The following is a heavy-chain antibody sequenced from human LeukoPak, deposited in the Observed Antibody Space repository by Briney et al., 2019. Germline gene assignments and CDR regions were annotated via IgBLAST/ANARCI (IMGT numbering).Heavy chain of an antibody. CDR2: ISAYNGNT. V-gene: IGHV1-18*04. Sequence: GASVKVSWKASGYTFTSYGISWVRQAPGQGLEWMGWISAYNGNTNYAQKLQGRVTMTTDTSTSTAYMELRSLRSDDTAVYYCARDLVPLYRLGTGGYLHLWGRCTLVTVSS. D-gene: IGHD2-2*02. CDR3: ARDLVPLYRLGTGGYLHL. J-gene: IGHJ2*01. CDR1: GYTFTSYG.